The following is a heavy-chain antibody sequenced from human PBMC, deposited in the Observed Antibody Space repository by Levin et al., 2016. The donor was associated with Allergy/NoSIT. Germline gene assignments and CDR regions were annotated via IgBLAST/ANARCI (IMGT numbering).Heavy chain of an antibody. V-gene: IGHV4-59*08. D-gene: IGHD3-9*01. Sequence: SETLSLTCTVSGGSLSPFYWSWIRQSPGKGLEWIGHIYYLGSTTYNPSLRSRVTMSVDTSRNQFSLHLRSVTAADTAVYYCAKQERRPTGTSVHNWFAPWGHGTLITVSS. CDR2: IYYLGST. J-gene: IGHJ5*02. CDR3: AKQERRPTGTSVHNWFAP. CDR1: GGSLSPFY.